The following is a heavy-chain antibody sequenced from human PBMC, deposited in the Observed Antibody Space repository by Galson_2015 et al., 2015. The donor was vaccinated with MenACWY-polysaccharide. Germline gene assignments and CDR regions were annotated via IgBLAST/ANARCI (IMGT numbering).Heavy chain of an antibody. J-gene: IGHJ4*02. V-gene: IGHV3-21*01. D-gene: IGHD3-3*01. CDR1: GFTVTNYT. CDR3: ARGDFWSGFSP. CDR2: ISSSGFYI. Sequence: SLRLSCAASGFTVTNYTMNWVRQAPGKGLEWVSSISSSGFYIYYADSVKGRFTISRDSAKNSLYLRMNSLRAEDTAVYYCARGDFWSGFSPWGQGTLVTVSS.